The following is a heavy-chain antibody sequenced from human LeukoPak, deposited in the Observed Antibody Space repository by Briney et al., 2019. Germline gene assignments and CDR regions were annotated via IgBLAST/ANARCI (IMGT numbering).Heavy chain of an antibody. CDR3: ARLIAVAGLRHFDY. J-gene: IGHJ4*02. Sequence: SETLSLTCTVSGGSISSDDYYWSWIRQHPGKGLEWIGYIYYSGSTYCNPSLKTRVTISVDTSKNQFSLKLSSVTAADTAVYYCARLIAVAGLRHFDYWGQGTLVTVSS. CDR1: GGSISSDDYY. CDR2: IYYSGST. D-gene: IGHD6-19*01. V-gene: IGHV4-31*03.